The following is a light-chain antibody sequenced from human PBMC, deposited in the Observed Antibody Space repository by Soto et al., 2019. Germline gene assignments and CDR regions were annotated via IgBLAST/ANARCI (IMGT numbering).Light chain of an antibody. CDR2: EVS. J-gene: IGLJ1*01. CDR1: SSDVGGYNY. CDR3: SSYTITSTYV. Sequence: ALAQPASVSWSPGLSITISCTGTSSDVGGYNYVSWYQQHPGKAPKLMIYEVSDRPSGVSNRFSGSKSGNTASLTISGLQAEDEADYYCSSYTITSTYVFGTGTKVTVL. V-gene: IGLV2-14*01.